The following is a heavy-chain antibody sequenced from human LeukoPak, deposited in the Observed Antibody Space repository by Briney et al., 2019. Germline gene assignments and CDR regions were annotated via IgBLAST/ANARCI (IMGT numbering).Heavy chain of an antibody. D-gene: IGHD6-13*01. CDR3: ARDLDSYSSTWYPYTSGWYLDY. Sequence: SETLSLTCTVSGASISSYYWSWIRQPAGKGLEWIGRFYSSGSINYNPSLKSRVTMSVDTSKNQFSLKLSSVTAADTAVYYCARDLDSYSSTWYPYTSGWYLDYWGQGTLVTVSS. V-gene: IGHV4-4*07. CDR1: GASISSYY. CDR2: FYSSGSI. J-gene: IGHJ4*02.